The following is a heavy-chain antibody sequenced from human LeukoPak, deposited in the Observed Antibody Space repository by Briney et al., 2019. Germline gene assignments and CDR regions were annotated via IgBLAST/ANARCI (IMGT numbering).Heavy chain of an antibody. J-gene: IGHJ4*02. CDR2: ISSSSSTI. V-gene: IGHV3-48*04. D-gene: IGHD6-13*01. CDR3: ASWAAARGY. Sequence: GGSLRLSCAASGFTFSSYSMNWVRQAPGKGLEWVSYISSSSSTIYYADSVKGRFTISRDNAKNSLYLQMNSLRAEDTAVYYCASWAAARGYWGQGTLVTVSS. CDR1: GFTFSSYS.